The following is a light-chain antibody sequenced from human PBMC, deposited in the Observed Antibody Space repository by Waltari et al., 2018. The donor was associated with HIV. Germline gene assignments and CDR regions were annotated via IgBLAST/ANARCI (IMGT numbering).Light chain of an antibody. Sequence: QSVLTQPPSASGTPGQRVTISCSGSSSNIGSNIVNWFQQLPGTAPQLLIYSNYQRPSGVPVRFSGSKSGTSASLAISGLQSEDEADYYCAAWDDSLNGPVFGGGTKLTVL. CDR1: SSNIGSNI. CDR3: AAWDDSLNGPV. V-gene: IGLV1-44*01. CDR2: SNY. J-gene: IGLJ2*01.